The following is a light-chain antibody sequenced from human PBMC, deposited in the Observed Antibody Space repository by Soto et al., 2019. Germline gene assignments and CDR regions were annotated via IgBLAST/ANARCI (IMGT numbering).Light chain of an antibody. CDR3: QQYNNWPYT. J-gene: IGKJ2*01. CDR1: QSVGSN. CDR2: DAS. Sequence: EIVLTHSPATLSVSPGERATLSCSASQSVGSNLAWYQQRPGQPPRLLIYDASTRATDIPARFSGGGSGTEFTLTLSSLQSEDFAVYYCQQYNNWPYTFGQGTKLQIK. V-gene: IGKV3-15*01.